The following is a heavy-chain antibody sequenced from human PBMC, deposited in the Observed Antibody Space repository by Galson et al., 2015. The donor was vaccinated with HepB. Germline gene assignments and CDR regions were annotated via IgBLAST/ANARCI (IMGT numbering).Heavy chain of an antibody. J-gene: IGHJ4*02. CDR3: ARDTGYFFDY. D-gene: IGHD4-17*01. V-gene: IGHV3-74*01. CDR1: GFTFTTYW. CDR2: IISDGSNT. Sequence: SLRLSCAASGFTFTTYWMHWVRQAPGKGLVWVSRIISDGSNTHYADSVKGRFTISRDNAKNTLYLQMNSLRVEDTAVYYCARDTGYFFDYWGQGTLVTVSS.